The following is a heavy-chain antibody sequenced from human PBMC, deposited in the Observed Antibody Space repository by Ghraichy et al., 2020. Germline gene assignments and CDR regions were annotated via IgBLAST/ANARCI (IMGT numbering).Heavy chain of an antibody. CDR3: ARAPDCSGGSCYSYWFDP. J-gene: IGHJ5*02. CDR1: GGSISSYY. D-gene: IGHD2-15*01. Sequence: SETLSLTCTVSGGSISSYYWSWIRQPPGKGLEWIGYIYYSGSTNYNPSLKSRVTISVDTSKNQFSLKLSSVTAADTAVYYCARAPDCSGGSCYSYWFDPWGQGTLVTVSS. V-gene: IGHV4-59*01. CDR2: IYYSGST.